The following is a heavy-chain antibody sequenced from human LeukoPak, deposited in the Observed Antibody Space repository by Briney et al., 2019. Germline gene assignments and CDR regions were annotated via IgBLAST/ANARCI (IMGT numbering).Heavy chain of an antibody. CDR2: IIPIFRTA. V-gene: IGHV1-69*06. Sequence: ASVKVSCKASGGTFSSHVFSWVRQAPGQGLEWMGGIIPIFRTANYAQKFQGRLTITADKSTSTAYMELSSLRSDDTTVYYCASATLRCSGGGCYEMDVWGKGTTVTVSS. D-gene: IGHD2-15*01. CDR1: GGTFSSHV. J-gene: IGHJ6*04. CDR3: ASATLRCSGGGCYEMDV.